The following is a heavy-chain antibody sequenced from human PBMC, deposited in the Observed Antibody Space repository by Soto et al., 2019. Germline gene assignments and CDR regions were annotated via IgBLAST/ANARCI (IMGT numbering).Heavy chain of an antibody. J-gene: IGHJ5*02. CDR1: GYPFTNID. CDR3: ARMESFGSLNWFDP. D-gene: IGHD5-18*01. V-gene: IGHV1-8*02. CDR2: MNPGSGDT. Sequence: VASVKVSFQASGYPFTNIDLSWVRQAPGQGLEWMGWMNPGSGDTGYAQKFQGRVTMTRDISIATAYMELNSLTSEDTAIYYCARMESFGSLNWFDPWGQGTMVTVSS.